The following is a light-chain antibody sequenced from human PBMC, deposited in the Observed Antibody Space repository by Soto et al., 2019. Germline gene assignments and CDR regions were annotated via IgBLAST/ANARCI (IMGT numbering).Light chain of an antibody. CDR2: DAS. V-gene: IGKV1-33*01. CDR3: HQLNNYPIT. J-gene: IGKJ5*01. CDR1: QDISNY. Sequence: DIQMTQSPSSLSASVGDRVTITCQASQDISNYLNWYQQKPGKAPKLLIFDASNLQSGVPSRFSGSGSGTDFNLTISSMLTEDFATYYCHQLNNYPITCGQGTRLE.